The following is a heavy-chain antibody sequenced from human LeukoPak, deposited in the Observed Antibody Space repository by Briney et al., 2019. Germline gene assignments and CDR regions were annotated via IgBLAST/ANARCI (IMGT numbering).Heavy chain of an antibody. J-gene: IGHJ4*02. CDR2: IYYSGSS. CDR1: GDSISSRSYY. D-gene: IGHD1-26*01. Sequence: SAPLSLTCIVSGDSISSRSYYWGWIRQAPGKGLEWIGSIYYSGSSHYNPSLQSRVTMSVDTSKNQVSLSLSSVTAADTAVYYCATPNSGRFYYLDYWGQGLLVSVSS. V-gene: IGHV4-39*01. CDR3: ATPNSGRFYYLDY.